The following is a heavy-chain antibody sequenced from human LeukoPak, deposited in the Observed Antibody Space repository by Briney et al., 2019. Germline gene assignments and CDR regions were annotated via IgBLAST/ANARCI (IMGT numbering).Heavy chain of an antibody. CDR3: AKCRTSCQANGFDV. V-gene: IGHV3-23*01. CDR2: IGGSGGGL. D-gene: IGHD1-14*01. J-gene: IGHJ3*01. CDR1: RFTFSTYS. Sequence: PAGSLRLSCAASRFTFSTYSMTWVRQAPGKGLEWVSAIGGSGGGLQYADSVKGRFTISRDDSKNTLYLQMDSLRAEDTAIYYCAKCRTSCQANGFDVWGQGTMVTVSS.